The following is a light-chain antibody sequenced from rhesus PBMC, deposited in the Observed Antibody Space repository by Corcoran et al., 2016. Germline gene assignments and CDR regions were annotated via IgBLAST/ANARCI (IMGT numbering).Light chain of an antibody. J-gene: IGKJ3*01. V-gene: IGKV1-33*02. Sequence: DIQMTQSPSSLSASVGDRVTITCQASQGISSWLAWYQQKPGKAPKLLIYAASNLQSGVPSRFSGNGSGTDFTLTISSLQPEDFATYYCQQHTTYPFTFGPGTKLDIK. CDR3: QQHTTYPFT. CDR1: QGISSW. CDR2: AAS.